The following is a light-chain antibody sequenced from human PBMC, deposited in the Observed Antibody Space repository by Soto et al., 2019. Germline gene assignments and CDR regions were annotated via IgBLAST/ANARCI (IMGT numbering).Light chain of an antibody. CDR2: DAS. CDR3: QQYNNWPLYS. V-gene: IGKV3-15*01. J-gene: IGKJ2*03. CDR1: QSVSIN. Sequence: EVVMTQSPATLSVSPGDRVTLSCRASQSVSINVAWYQQNPGQAPRLLIYDASTRATDIPARFSGGGSGTEFTLTISSRQSEDFAVYYCQQYNNWPLYSFGQGTKLEIK.